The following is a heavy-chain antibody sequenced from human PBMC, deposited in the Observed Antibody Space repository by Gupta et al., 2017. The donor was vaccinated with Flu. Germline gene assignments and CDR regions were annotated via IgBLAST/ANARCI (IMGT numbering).Heavy chain of an antibody. J-gene: IGHJ5*02. CDR1: GFTVSSNY. Sequence: EVQLVETGGGLIQPGGSLRLSCAASGFTVSSNYMSWVRQAPGKGLAWVSVIDSGGSTYDEDSGKGRITTSRKNTKNTLYHQKNRLGAEETALYYCTKEKAAAANGGFDPGGQGTLVTVSS. CDR3: TKEKAAAANGGFDP. V-gene: IGHV3-53*02. CDR2: IDSGGST. D-gene: IGHD6-25*01.